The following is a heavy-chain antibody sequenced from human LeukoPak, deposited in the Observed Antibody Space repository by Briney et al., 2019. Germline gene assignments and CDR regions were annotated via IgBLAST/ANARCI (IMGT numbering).Heavy chain of an antibody. CDR3: AKAYSYDYFDY. Sequence: GGSLRLSCAASGFTFSSYAMGWVRQAPGKGLEWVSAISGSGGSTYYADSVKGRFTISRDNSKNALYLQMNSLRAEDTAVYYCAKAYSYDYFDYWGQGTLVTVSS. V-gene: IGHV3-23*01. CDR2: ISGSGGST. J-gene: IGHJ4*02. D-gene: IGHD5-18*01. CDR1: GFTFSSYA.